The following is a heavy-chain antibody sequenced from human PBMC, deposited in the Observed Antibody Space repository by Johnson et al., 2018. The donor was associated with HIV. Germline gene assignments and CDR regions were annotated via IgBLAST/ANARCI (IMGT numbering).Heavy chain of an antibody. J-gene: IGHJ3*02. CDR2: ISGRGGST. Sequence: VQLVESGGGRAQPGGSLRLSCAVSGFSFTNAWMSWVRQAPGKGLEWVSAISGRGGSTYYADPVKGRFTISRDNSKNTLYLQMNSLRAEDTAVYYCARDKGRGAFDIWGQGTMVTVSS. V-gene: IGHV3-23*04. CDR3: ARDKGRGAFDI. D-gene: IGHD3-10*01. CDR1: GFSFTNAW.